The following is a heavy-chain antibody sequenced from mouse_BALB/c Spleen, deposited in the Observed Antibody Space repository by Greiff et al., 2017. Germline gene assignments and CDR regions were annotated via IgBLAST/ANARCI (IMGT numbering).Heavy chain of an antibody. D-gene: IGHD1-1*01. CDR1: GFNIKDTY. CDR3: ARTDGSSLCFDY. V-gene: IGHV14-3*02. Sequence: VQLKQSGAELVKPGASVKLSCTASGFNIKDTYMHWVKQRPEQGLEWIGRIDPANGNTKYDPKFQGKATITADTSSNTAYLQLSSLTSEDTAVYYCARTDGSSLCFDYWGQGTTLTVSS. CDR2: IDPANGNT. J-gene: IGHJ2*01.